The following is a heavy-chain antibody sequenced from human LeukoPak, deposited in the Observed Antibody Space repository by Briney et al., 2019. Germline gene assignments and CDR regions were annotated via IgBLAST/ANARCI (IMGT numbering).Heavy chain of an antibody. J-gene: IGHJ4*02. V-gene: IGHV4-4*02. D-gene: IGHD6-19*01. CDR2: IYHSGST. CDR3: ARSPGIAVAGTLGHFDY. Sequence: SETLSLTCAVSGGSISSSNWWSWVRQPPGKGLEWIGEIYHSGSTNYNPSLKSRVTISVDTSKNQFSLKLSSVTAADTAVYYCARSPGIAVAGTLGHFDYWGQGTLVTVSS. CDR1: GGSISSSNW.